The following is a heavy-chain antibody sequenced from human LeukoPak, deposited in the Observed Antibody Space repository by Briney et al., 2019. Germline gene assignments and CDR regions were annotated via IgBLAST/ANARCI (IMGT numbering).Heavy chain of an antibody. CDR2: IYYTGST. CDR3: ARPPMGIHGSSWFDY. J-gene: IGHJ5*01. Sequence: SETLSLTCTVSGGSISTYYWSWIRQPPGKGLEWIGYIYYTGSTYYNPSLKSRVTISVDTSKNQFSLKLSSVTAADTAVYYCARPPMGIHGSSWFDYWAREPWSPSPQ. V-gene: IGHV4-59*12. CDR1: GGSISTYY. D-gene: IGHD5-18*01.